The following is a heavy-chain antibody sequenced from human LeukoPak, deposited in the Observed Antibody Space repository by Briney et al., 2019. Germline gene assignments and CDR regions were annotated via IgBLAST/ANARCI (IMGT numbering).Heavy chain of an antibody. CDR1: GYTFTSYA. J-gene: IGHJ5*02. Sequence: GASVKVSCKASGYTFTSYAMNWVRQAPGQGLEWMGWINTNTGNPTYTQGFTGRFVFSLDTSVSTAYLQISSLKAEDTAVYYCARAYCGGDCQFGGFDPWGQGTLVTVSS. D-gene: IGHD2-21*02. CDR2: INTNTGNP. CDR3: ARAYCGGDCQFGGFDP. V-gene: IGHV7-4-1*02.